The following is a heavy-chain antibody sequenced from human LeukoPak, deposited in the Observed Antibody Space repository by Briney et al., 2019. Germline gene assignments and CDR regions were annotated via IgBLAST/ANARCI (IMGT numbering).Heavy chain of an antibody. D-gene: IGHD4-23*01. CDR2: IYYSRRT. V-gene: IGHV4-59*01. CDR3: ARVYGGNSEGAFDI. Sequence: SETLSLTCTVSGGSISPYYRSWIRQPPGKGLEWIGYIYYSRRTNYKPSLKSRVTISVDTSKNQFSLKLSSVTAADTAVYYCARVYGGNSEGAFDIWGQGTMVTVSS. CDR1: GGSISPYY. J-gene: IGHJ3*02.